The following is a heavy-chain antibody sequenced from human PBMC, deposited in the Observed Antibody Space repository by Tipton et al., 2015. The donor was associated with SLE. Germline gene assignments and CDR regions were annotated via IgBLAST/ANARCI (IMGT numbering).Heavy chain of an antibody. CDR2: ISFDGGHK. Sequence: SLRLSCAASGFTFSSFAMHWVRQAPGKGLEWVALISFDGGHKYYADSVKGRFTISRDNSQNTLYLQMNSLRAEDTAVYYCARGPRYYGDLPFDHWGQGTLVTVSS. CDR1: GFTFSSFA. CDR3: ARGPRYYGDLPFDH. J-gene: IGHJ4*02. D-gene: IGHD3-10*01. V-gene: IGHV3-30*04.